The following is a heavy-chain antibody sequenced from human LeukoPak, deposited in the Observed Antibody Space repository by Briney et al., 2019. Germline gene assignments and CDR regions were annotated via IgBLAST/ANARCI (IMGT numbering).Heavy chain of an antibody. V-gene: IGHV4-59*01. Sequence: SETLSLTCSVSGGSISSYYWSWIRQSPGKGLEWIGYIYSSGSTNYNPSLKSRVTISGDTSKNQFSLRLSSVTAADTAVYYCVRVVPAARFGMDVWGQGTMVTVSS. D-gene: IGHD2-2*01. J-gene: IGHJ6*02. CDR2: IYSSGST. CDR1: GGSISSYY. CDR3: VRVVPAARFGMDV.